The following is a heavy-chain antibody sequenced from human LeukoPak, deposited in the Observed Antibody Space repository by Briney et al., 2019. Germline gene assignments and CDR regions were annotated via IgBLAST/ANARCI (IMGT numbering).Heavy chain of an antibody. CDR2: IIPIFGTA. CDR1: GGTFSSYA. CDR3: ARDFAGSGYFDY. D-gene: IGHD3-10*01. J-gene: IGHJ4*02. Sequence: GASVKVSCKASGGTFSSYAISWVRQAPGQGLEWMGGIIPIFGTANYAQKFQGRVTITTDESTSTAYMELSSLRSEDTAVYSCARDFAGSGYFDYWGQGTLVTVSS. V-gene: IGHV1-69*05.